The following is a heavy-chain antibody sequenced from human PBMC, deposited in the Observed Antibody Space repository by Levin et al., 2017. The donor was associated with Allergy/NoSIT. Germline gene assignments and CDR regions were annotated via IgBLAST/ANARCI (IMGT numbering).Heavy chain of an antibody. J-gene: IGHJ4*02. CDR3: ARDRPIDY. V-gene: IGHV3-74*01. CDR2: ISDDGSTT. CDR1: GFTFSSYW. Sequence: GGSLRLSCAASGFTFSSYWMDWVRQAPGKGLVWVSRISDDGSTTSYADSVKGRFTISRDNAKNTLYLQMNSLRAEDTALYYCARDRPIDYWGQGTLVTVSS.